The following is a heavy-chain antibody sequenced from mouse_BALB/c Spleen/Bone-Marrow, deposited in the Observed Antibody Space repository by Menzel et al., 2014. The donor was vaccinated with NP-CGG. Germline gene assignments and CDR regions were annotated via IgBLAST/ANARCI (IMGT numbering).Heavy chain of an antibody. CDR3: ARPIFL. V-gene: IGHV14-3*02. J-gene: IGHJ4*01. Sequence: VQLQQSGAELVKPGASVKLTCTASGFDIKDTYMHWVKQRPEQGLEWIGRIDPANGNTKYDPKFQGRATITADTSSNTAYLQLSSLTSEDTAVYYCARPIFLWGQGTSVTVSS. CDR2: IDPANGNT. CDR1: GFDIKDTY.